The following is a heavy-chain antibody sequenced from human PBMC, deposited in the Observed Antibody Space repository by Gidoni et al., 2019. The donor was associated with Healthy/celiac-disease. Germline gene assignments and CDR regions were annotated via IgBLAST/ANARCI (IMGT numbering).Heavy chain of an antibody. CDR1: GYTFTSYG. Sequence: QVPLVQSGAEVKKPGASVTVSCKASGYTFTSYGISWVRQAPGQGLEWMGWISAYNGNTNYAQKLQGRVTMTTDTSTSTAYMELRSLRSDDTAVYYCAREPHYDDSSGASGMDVWGQGTTVTVSS. J-gene: IGHJ6*02. CDR3: AREPHYDDSSGASGMDV. D-gene: IGHD3-22*01. CDR2: ISAYNGNT. V-gene: IGHV1-18*01.